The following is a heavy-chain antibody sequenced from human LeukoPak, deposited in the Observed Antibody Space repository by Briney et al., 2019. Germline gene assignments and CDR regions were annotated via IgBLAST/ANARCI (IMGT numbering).Heavy chain of an antibody. J-gene: IGHJ5*02. CDR1: GGSISSGGYS. D-gene: IGHD6-6*01. V-gene: IGHV4-61*08. CDR3: ARQGSSSSVDFFDP. Sequence: PSETLSLTCAVSGGSISSGGYSWSWIRQPPGKGLEWIGYIYYSGSTNYNPSLKSRVTISVDTSKNQFSLKLSSVTAADTAVYYCARQGSSSSVDFFDPWGQGTLVTVSS. CDR2: IYYSGST.